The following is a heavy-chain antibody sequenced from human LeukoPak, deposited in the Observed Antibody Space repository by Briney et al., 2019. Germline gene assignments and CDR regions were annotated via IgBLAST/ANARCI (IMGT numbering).Heavy chain of an antibody. Sequence: GGSLRLSCAASGFTFSGFWMSWVRQAPGKGLEWVANIKQDGSEKNYVDSVKGRFTTSRENAKNSLYLQMNSLRAEDTAVYYCARGRGLDYWGQGTLVTVSS. CDR2: IKQDGSEK. J-gene: IGHJ4*02. V-gene: IGHV3-7*03. CDR1: GFTFSGFW. CDR3: ARGRGLDY. D-gene: IGHD3-10*01.